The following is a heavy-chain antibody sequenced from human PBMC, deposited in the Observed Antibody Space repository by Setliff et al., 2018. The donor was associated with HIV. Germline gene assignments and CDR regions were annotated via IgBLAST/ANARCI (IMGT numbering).Heavy chain of an antibody. CDR1: GYTFTSYA. J-gene: IGHJ6*02. CDR3: ARVNYYYDSSGYQPFYYYYGMDV. D-gene: IGHD3-22*01. V-gene: IGHV1-3*01. CDR2: INAGNGNT. Sequence: GASVKVSCKASGYTFTSYAMHWVRQAPGQRLEWMGWINAGNGNTKYSQKFQGRVTITRDTSASTAYMELSSLRSEDTAVYYCARVNYYYDSSGYQPFYYYYGMDVWGQGTTVTVSS.